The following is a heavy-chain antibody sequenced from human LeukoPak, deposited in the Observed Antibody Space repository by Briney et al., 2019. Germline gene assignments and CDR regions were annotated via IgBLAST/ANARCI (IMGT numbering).Heavy chain of an antibody. CDR3: ARAPERWYSYGSYTYYYMDV. Sequence: SETLSLTCAVYGGSFSGYYWSWIRQPPGKGLEWIGEINHSGSTNYNPSLKSRVTISVDTSKNQIFLKLSSVTAADTTVYYCARAPERWYSYGSYTYYYMDVWGKGTTVTVSS. CDR1: GGSFSGYY. CDR2: INHSGST. D-gene: IGHD5-18*01. V-gene: IGHV4-34*01. J-gene: IGHJ6*03.